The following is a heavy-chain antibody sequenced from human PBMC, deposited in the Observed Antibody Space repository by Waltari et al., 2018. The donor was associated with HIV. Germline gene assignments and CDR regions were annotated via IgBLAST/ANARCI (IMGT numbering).Heavy chain of an antibody. CDR2: IWYDGENK. D-gene: IGHD3-22*01. Sequence: QVQLVESGGGVVQPGGSLRLPCAAPGFTFSIFAVHWVRQAPGKGLEWVAVIWYDGENKYYADSVKGRFTISRDNSKNTLYLQMNSLRVEDTAVYYCARGGYYYDISGYYHYWGQGTLVTVSS. V-gene: IGHV3-33*01. J-gene: IGHJ4*02. CDR3: ARGGYYYDISGYYHY. CDR1: GFTFSIFA.